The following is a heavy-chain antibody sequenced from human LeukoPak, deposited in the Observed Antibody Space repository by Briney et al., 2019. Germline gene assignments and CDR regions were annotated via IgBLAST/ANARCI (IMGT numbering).Heavy chain of an antibody. V-gene: IGHV3-21*01. CDR1: GFTFSSYS. D-gene: IGHD5-18*01. CDR2: ISSSSSYI. Sequence: GGSLRLSCAASGFTFSSYSMNWVRQAPGKGLEWVSSISSSSSYIYYADSVKGRFTISRDNAKNSLYLQMNSLRAEDTAVYYCASDSGYSYGYYMDVWGKGTTVTVSS. J-gene: IGHJ6*03. CDR3: ASDSGYSYGYYMDV.